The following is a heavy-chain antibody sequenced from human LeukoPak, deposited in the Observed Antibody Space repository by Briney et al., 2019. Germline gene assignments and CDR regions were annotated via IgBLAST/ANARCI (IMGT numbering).Heavy chain of an antibody. CDR3: ARHQGELRFYYYAMDV. Sequence: GASVKVSCKASGYTFTSYGISWVRQAPGQGLEWMGWISAYNGNTNYAQKLQGRVIMTTDTSTSTAYMELRSLKSDDTAVYYCARHQGELRFYYYAMDVWGQGTRVTVSS. J-gene: IGHJ6*02. V-gene: IGHV1-18*01. CDR1: GYTFTSYG. D-gene: IGHD1-26*01. CDR2: ISAYNGNT.